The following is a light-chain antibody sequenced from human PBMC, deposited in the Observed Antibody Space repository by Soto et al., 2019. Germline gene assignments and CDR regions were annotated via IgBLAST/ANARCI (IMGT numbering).Light chain of an antibody. CDR1: NSNIGSNT. Sequence: QSVLTQPPSASATPGQRVTISCSGSNSNIGSNTVNWYQQLPGTAPKLLIYSNNVRPSGVPDRFSGFISGTSASLGISGLQSEDEADYYCAAWDDSLDGRVVFGGRTKLTVL. CDR3: AAWDDSLDGRVV. V-gene: IGLV1-44*01. CDR2: SNN. J-gene: IGLJ2*01.